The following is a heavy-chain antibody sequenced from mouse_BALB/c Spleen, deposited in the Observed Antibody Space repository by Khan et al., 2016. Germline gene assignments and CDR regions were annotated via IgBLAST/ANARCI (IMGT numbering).Heavy chain of an antibody. Sequence: QVQLQQSGAELAKPGASVKMSCKASGYTFTRFWMHWVKQRPGQGLEWIGYINPGSNYTDYNQNFKDKATLTADKSSSTAYMLLSSLTSEDSAVYFCARWGSGNYLYQAMDYWGQGISVTVSS. V-gene: IGHV1-7*01. CDR3: ARWGSGNYLYQAMDY. CDR2: INPGSNYT. J-gene: IGHJ4*01. D-gene: IGHD2-1*01. CDR1: GYTFTRFW.